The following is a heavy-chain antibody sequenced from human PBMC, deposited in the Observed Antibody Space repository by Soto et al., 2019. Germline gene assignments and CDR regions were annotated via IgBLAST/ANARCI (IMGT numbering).Heavy chain of an antibody. J-gene: IGHJ5*02. CDR2: ISGGGRPI. V-gene: IGHV3-48*02. CDR1: GFTFSTFS. D-gene: IGHD1-26*01. Sequence: EVQLVESGGGSVQPGGSLRLSCAASGFTFSTFSMNWVRQAPGRGLELISYISGGGRPISYADSVKGRFTISRDNAKNSVYLQMDSLKDEDAAVYYCARDLGWEFDRGGQGTLVTVSS. CDR3: ARDLGWEFDR.